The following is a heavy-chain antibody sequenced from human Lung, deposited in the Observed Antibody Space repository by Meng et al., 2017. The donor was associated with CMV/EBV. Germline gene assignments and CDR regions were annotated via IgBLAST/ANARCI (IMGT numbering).Heavy chain of an antibody. V-gene: IGHV3-49*04. CDR3: TRAAYYEFWSGYFGSGSYYYYGMEV. CDR2: IRSKAYGGTT. D-gene: IGHD3-3*01. CDR1: GFPFGDYG. J-gene: IGHJ6*01. Sequence: SCTAPGFPFGDYGMSWVRQAPGKGLEWVGFIRSKAYGGTTEYAASVKGRFNISRDDSKSIAYLQMISMKTEDTAVYYCTRAAYYEFWSGYFGSGSYYYYGMEVWXQGNTV.